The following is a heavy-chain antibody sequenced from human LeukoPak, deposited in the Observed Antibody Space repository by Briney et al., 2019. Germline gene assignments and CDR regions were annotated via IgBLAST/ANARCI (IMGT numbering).Heavy chain of an antibody. Sequence: GGSLRLSCAASGFAFSNYWMSWVRQAPGKRLVWVSHIKGDGSVTTYADSVKGRFTISRDNAKNILFLQMNSLTAEDTSVYYCAKSDYLDPWGQGTLVTVSS. CDR3: AKSDYLDP. CDR1: GFAFSNYW. J-gene: IGHJ5*02. CDR2: IKGDGSVT. D-gene: IGHD2/OR15-2a*01. V-gene: IGHV3-74*01.